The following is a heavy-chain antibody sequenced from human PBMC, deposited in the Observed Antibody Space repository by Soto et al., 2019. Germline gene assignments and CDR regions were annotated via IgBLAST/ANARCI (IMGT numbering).Heavy chain of an antibody. D-gene: IGHD6-13*01. CDR3: ARDRSSSWYQYYFDY. V-gene: IGHV1-46*01. J-gene: IGHJ4*02. CDR2: INPSGGST. Sequence: AASVKVSCKASGYTFTSYYMHWVLQAPGQGLEWMGIINPSGGSTSYAQKFQGRVTMTRDTSTSTVYMELSSLRSEDTAVYYCARDRSSSWYQYYFDYWGQGTLVTVSS. CDR1: GYTFTSYY.